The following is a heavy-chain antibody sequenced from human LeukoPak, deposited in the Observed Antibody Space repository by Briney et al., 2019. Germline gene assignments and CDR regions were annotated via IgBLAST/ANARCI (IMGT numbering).Heavy chain of an antibody. V-gene: IGHV1-69*01. CDR1: GGTFSSYA. J-gene: IGHJ4*02. CDR2: IIPIFGTA. Sequence: SVKVSCKASGGTFSSYAISWVRQAPGQGLEWMGGIIPIFGTANYAQKLQGRVTITADESTSTAYMELSSLRSEDTAAYYCAWGRFLEWLPDYWGQGTLVTVSS. CDR3: AWGRFLEWLPDY. D-gene: IGHD3-3*01.